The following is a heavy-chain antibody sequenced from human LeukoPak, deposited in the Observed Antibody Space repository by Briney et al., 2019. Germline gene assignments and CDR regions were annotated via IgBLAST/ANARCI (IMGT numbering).Heavy chain of an antibody. CDR2: ISSSSSYI. CDR1: GFTFSSYS. J-gene: IGHJ6*02. CDR3: ARAEWELLPGYYYGMDV. V-gene: IGHV3-21*01. Sequence: GRSLRLSCAASGFTFSSYSMNWVRQAPGKGLEWVSSISSSSSYIYYADSVKGRFTISRDNAKNSLYLQMNSLRAEDTAVYYCARAEWELLPGYYYGMDVWGQGTTVTVSS. D-gene: IGHD1-26*01.